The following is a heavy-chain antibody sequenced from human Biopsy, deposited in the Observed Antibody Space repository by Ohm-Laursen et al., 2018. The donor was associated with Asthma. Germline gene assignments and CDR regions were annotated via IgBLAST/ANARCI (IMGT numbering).Heavy chain of an antibody. CDR3: ARGQKSAGDRWFDP. CDR1: GYTFIGCH. D-gene: IGHD6-13*01. J-gene: IGHJ5*02. V-gene: IGHV1-2*06. Sequence: ESSVKVSCNASGYTFIGCHIHWMRQAPGQGLEWMGRINPNSGGTNYAQKFQGRVTMTRDTSISTAYMEVSRLRSGDTAVYYCARGQKSAGDRWFDPWGQGTLVTVSS. CDR2: INPNSGGT.